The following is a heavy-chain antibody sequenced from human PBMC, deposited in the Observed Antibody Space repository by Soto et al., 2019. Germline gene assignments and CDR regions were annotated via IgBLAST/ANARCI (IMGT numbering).Heavy chain of an antibody. CDR3: ARGEVYYYDSSGYYRANDAFDI. Sequence: QVQLQESGPGLVKPSQTLSLTCTVSGGSISSGGYYWSWIRQHPGKGLEWIGYIYYSGSTYYNPSLKSRVTISVDTSKNHFSLKLSSVTAADTAVYYCARGEVYYYDSSGYYRANDAFDIWGQGTMVTVSS. CDR2: IYYSGST. D-gene: IGHD3-22*01. V-gene: IGHV4-31*03. CDR1: GGSISSGGYY. J-gene: IGHJ3*02.